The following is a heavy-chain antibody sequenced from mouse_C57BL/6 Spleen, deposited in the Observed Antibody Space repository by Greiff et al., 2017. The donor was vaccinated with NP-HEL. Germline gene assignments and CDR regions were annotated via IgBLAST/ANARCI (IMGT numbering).Heavy chain of an antibody. CDR1: GFNIKDYY. Sequence: EVKLQESGAELVKPGASVKLSCTASGFNIKDYYMHWVKQRTEQGLEWIGRIDPEDGETKYAPKFPGKATITADTSSNTAYLQLSSLTSEDTAVYYCASRITTVVATNAMDYWGQGTSVTVSS. CDR2: IDPEDGET. D-gene: IGHD1-1*01. CDR3: ASRITTVVATNAMDY. V-gene: IGHV14-2*01. J-gene: IGHJ4*01.